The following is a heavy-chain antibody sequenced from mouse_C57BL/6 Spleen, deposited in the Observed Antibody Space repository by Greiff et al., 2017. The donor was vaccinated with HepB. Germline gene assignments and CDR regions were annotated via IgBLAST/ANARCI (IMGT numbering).Heavy chain of an antibody. CDR3: VSEDDYDEVAWFAY. J-gene: IGHJ3*01. CDR1: GYAFSSSW. Sequence: VMLVESGPELVKPGASVKISCKASGYAFSSSWMNWVKQRPGKGLEWIGRIYPGDGDTNYNGKFKGKATLTADKSSSTAYMQLSSLTSEDSGVYFCVSEDDYDEVAWFAYWGQGTLVTVSA. V-gene: IGHV1-82*01. CDR2: IYPGDGDT. D-gene: IGHD2-4*01.